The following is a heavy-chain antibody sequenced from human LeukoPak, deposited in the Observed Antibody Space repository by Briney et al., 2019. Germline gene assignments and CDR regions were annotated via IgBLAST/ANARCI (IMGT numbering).Heavy chain of an antibody. CDR3: ARARSRFGYQVTDY. CDR1: GGSISSYY. D-gene: IGHD5-18*01. Sequence: SEALSLTCTVSGGSISSYYWSWFRQPPGKGLEWIGHIYYNGNTNYNPSLKSRVTISLDTSKNQFSLKVTSVTAADTAVFYCARARSRFGYQVTDYWGQGTLVTVSS. CDR2: IYYNGNT. J-gene: IGHJ4*02. V-gene: IGHV4-59*01.